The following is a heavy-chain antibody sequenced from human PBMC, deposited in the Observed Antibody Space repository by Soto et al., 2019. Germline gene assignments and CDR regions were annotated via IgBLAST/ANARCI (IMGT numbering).Heavy chain of an antibody. J-gene: IGHJ4*02. CDR2: IYYSGSN. D-gene: IGHD3-16*02. V-gene: IGHV4-31*03. CDR1: CGSISSGGYY. Sequence: QVQLQESGPGLVKPSQTLSLTCTVSCGSISSGGYYWSWIRQHPGKVLEWIGYIYYSGSNYYNPSLKCGVTRSVDTSKNQVYLKMSSVTAAATAVYYCASGRFGGVIAPQIDYWGQGTLVTVSS. CDR3: ASGRFGGVIAPQIDY.